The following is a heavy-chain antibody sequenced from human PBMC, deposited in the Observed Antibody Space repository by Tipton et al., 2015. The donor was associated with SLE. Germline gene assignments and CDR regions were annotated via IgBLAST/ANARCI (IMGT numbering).Heavy chain of an antibody. CDR3: ARRDQLLRSLAYYYYMDV. CDR2: IYYSGST. D-gene: IGHD3-3*01. Sequence: TLSLTCTVSGGSISSYYWSWIRQPPGKGLEWIGSIYYSGSTYYNPSLKSRVTISVDTSKNQFSLKLSSVTAADTAVYYCARRDQLLRSLAYYYYMDVWGKGTTVTVSS. V-gene: IGHV4-39*01. CDR1: GGSISSYY. J-gene: IGHJ6*03.